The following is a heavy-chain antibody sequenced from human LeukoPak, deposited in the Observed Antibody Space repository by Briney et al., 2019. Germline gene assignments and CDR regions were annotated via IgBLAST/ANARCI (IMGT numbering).Heavy chain of an antibody. Sequence: PGGSLRLSCAASGFTFSSYGMHWVRQAPGKGLEWVAVIWYDGSNKYYADSVKGRFTISRDNSKNTLYLQMNSLRAEDTAVYFCAKQSAGSAAWYSLHYDFWGQGTLVTVSS. V-gene: IGHV3-33*06. D-gene: IGHD6-13*01. CDR2: IWYDGSNK. CDR1: GFTFSSYG. J-gene: IGHJ4*02. CDR3: AKQSAGSAAWYSLHYDF.